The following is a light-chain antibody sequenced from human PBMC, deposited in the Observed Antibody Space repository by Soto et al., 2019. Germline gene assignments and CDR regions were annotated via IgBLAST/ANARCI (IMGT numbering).Light chain of an antibody. CDR1: QSVSSY. Sequence: IVLTQSPATLSLSPGERATLSCRASQSVSSYLAWYQQQPGQAPRLLLYDASNRATGIPARFSGSGSGTDFTLPISSLEPEDFAVYYCQQRSNWPLLTFGGGTKV. V-gene: IGKV3-11*01. J-gene: IGKJ4*01. CDR3: QQRSNWPLLT. CDR2: DAS.